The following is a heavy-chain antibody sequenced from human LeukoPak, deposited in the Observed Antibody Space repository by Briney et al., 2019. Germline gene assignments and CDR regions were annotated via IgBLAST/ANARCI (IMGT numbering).Heavy chain of an antibody. CDR1: GGSISNSY. Sequence: PSETLCLTCTVSGGSISNSYWSWIRQPPGKGLEWIGYIYYSGSSNYNPSLKSRVTISVDTSKNQFSLKLSSVTAADTAVYCCARDRRYCSGGSCYSDYYYGMDVWGQGTTVTVSS. CDR3: ARDRRYCSGGSCYSDYYYGMDV. V-gene: IGHV4-59*12. D-gene: IGHD2-15*01. CDR2: IYYSGSS. J-gene: IGHJ6*02.